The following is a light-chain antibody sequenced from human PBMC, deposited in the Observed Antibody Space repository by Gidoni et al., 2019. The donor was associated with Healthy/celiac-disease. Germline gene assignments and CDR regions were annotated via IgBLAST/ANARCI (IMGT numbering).Light chain of an antibody. V-gene: IGKV3-11*01. CDR1: QSVSSY. CDR3: QQRSNWSLT. CDR2: VAS. J-gene: IGKJ4*01. Sequence: EIVLTQSPATLSLSPGDRATLSCRSSQSVSSYLARYTPNPGQVPRLLIYVASTMVTGSPARFSGSGSGIDFTLTISSLEPEDFAVYYCQQRSNWSLTFGGGTKVEIK.